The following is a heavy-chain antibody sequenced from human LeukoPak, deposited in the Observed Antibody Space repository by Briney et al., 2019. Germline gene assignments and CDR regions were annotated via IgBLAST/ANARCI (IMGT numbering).Heavy chain of an antibody. V-gene: IGHV5-51*01. Sequence: GESLKISCKGSGYSFTSYWIGWVRQMPGKGLEWMGIIYPDDSDTRYSPSFQGQVTISADKSISTAYLRWSSLKASDTAMYYCARHSRGSGSYHNWFDPWGQGTLVTVSS. D-gene: IGHD1-26*01. J-gene: IGHJ5*02. CDR2: IYPDDSDT. CDR1: GYSFTSYW. CDR3: ARHSRGSGSYHNWFDP.